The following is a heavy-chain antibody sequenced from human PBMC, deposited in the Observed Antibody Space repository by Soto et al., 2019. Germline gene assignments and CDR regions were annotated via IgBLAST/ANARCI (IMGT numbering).Heavy chain of an antibody. CDR2: ISSKFDTT. CDR3: RKGKTAYKKGPRDY. V-gene: IGHV3-23*01. J-gene: IGHJ4*02. CDR1: GFTFSSYA. D-gene: IGHD1-20*01. Sequence: PGGSLRLSCADSGFTFSSYAMSWVRQAPGKGLEWVSSISSKFDTTYHPDTVKGRLTVSRDNSKNTLYLQMNSLRAEDTAVYYCRKGKTAYKKGPRDYWGQGPLVTVSS.